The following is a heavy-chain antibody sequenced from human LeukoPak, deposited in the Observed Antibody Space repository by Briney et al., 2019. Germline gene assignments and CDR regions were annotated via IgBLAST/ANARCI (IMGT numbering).Heavy chain of an antibody. CDR2: ISSSGSTI. J-gene: IGHJ4*02. CDR1: GFTFSSYE. D-gene: IGHD6-19*01. V-gene: IGHV3-48*03. Sequence: GGSLRLSCAASGFTFSSYEMNWVRQAPGKGLEWVSYISSSGSTIYYADSVKGRFTISRDNAKNSLYLQMNSLRAEDTAVYYCARDRNSGYYFDYWGQGTLVTVSS. CDR3: ARDRNSGYYFDY.